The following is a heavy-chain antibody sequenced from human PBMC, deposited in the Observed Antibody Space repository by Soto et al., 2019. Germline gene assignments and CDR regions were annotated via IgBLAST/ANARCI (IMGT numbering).Heavy chain of an antibody. J-gene: IGHJ5*02. CDR2: IYYSGST. CDR3: ARQRYCGSPRCCARFDP. D-gene: IGHD2-2*01. CDR1: GGSISSSSYY. V-gene: IGHV4-39*01. Sequence: QLQLQESGPGLVKPSETLSLTCTVSGGSISSSSYYWGWIRQPPGKGLEWIGSIYYSGSTYYNPXLKSRVNIAVXXSXNXXSLQLSSVTAADTAVYYCARQRYCGSPRCCARFDPWGQGTLVTVSS.